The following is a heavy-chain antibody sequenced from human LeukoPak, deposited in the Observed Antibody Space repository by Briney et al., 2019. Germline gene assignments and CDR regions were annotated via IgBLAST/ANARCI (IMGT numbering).Heavy chain of an antibody. CDR1: GGSISNYY. J-gene: IGHJ4*02. Sequence: PSETLSLTCTVSGGSISNYYWNWIRQPPGQGLEWIGYISYGGRTNYNPSLQSRVTISVDTSKTQFSLNLGSVTAADTAVYYCARALLGEFPNYFDYWGQGTLVTVSS. D-gene: IGHD3-16*01. CDR3: ARALLGEFPNYFDY. V-gene: IGHV4-59*08. CDR2: ISYGGRT.